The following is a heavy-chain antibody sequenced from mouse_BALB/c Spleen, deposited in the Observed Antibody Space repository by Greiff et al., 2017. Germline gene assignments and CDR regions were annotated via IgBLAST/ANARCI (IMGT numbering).Heavy chain of an antibody. Sequence: VQLKQSGAELVKPGASVKLSCTASGFNIKDTYMHWVKQRPEQGLEWIGRIDPANGNTKYDPKFQGKATITADTSSNTAYLQLSSLTSEDTAVYYCASYDGSYYYAMDYWGQGTSVTVSS. V-gene: IGHV14-3*02. J-gene: IGHJ4*01. CDR3: ASYDGSYYYAMDY. CDR1: GFNIKDTY. CDR2: IDPANGNT. D-gene: IGHD2-3*01.